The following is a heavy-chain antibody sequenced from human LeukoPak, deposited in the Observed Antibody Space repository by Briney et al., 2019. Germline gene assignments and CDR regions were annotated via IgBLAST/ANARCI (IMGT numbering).Heavy chain of an antibody. CDR2: IKQDGSEK. Sequence: GGSLRLSCAASGFTFSSYGMHWVRQAPGKGLEWVANIKQDGSEKYYVDSVKGRFTISRDNAKNSLYLQMNSLRAEDTAVYYCAREDSYGMDVWGQGTTVTVSS. J-gene: IGHJ6*02. CDR1: GFTFSSYG. V-gene: IGHV3-7*01. CDR3: AREDSYGMDV.